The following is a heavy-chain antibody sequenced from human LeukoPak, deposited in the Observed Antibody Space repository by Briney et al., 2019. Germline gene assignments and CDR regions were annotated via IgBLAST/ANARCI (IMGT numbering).Heavy chain of an antibody. J-gene: IGHJ4*02. Sequence: GGSLRLSCAASGFIFSSYTMSWVRQAPGKGLEWVSSISSSNSYIYYADSVQGRFTMSRDNAKNSLYLQMLSLRAEDTAVYYCARDARITVAGTSPESSDYWGQGTLVTVSS. CDR3: ARDARITVAGTSPESSDY. D-gene: IGHD6-19*01. V-gene: IGHV3-21*01. CDR2: ISSSNSYI. CDR1: GFIFSSYT.